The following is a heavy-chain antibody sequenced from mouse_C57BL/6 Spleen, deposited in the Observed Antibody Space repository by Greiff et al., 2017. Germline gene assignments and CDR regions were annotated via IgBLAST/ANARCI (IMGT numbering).Heavy chain of an antibody. CDR2: IWSGGST. Sequence: ESGPGLVQPPQSLSITCTVSGFSLTSYGVHWVRQSPGKGLEWLGVIWSGGSTDYNAAFISRLSISKDNSKSQVFFKMNSLQADDTAIYYCARNYEGIYYAMDYWGQGTSVTVSS. V-gene: IGHV2-2*01. D-gene: IGHD2-12*01. J-gene: IGHJ4*01. CDR3: ARNYEGIYYAMDY. CDR1: GFSLTSYG.